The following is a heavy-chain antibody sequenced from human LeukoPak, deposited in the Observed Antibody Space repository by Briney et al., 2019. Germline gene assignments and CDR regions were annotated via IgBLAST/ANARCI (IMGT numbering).Heavy chain of an antibody. CDR3: ARETSIAAAYNFDC. J-gene: IGHJ4*02. Sequence: SETLSLTCAVSGYSISSGSYYWSWIRQPAGKGLEWIGRVYMSGSTDYNPSLKSRVTMSVDTSRNQFSLKLSSVTAADTAVYYCARETSIAAAYNFDCWGQGTLVTVSP. D-gene: IGHD6-6*01. V-gene: IGHV4-61*02. CDR1: GYSISSGSYY. CDR2: VYMSGST.